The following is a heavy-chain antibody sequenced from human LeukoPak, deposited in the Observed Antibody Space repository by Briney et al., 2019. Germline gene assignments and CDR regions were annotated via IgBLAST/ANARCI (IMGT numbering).Heavy chain of an antibody. Sequence: GVLRLSCTGSGFTFGDYAISWFRQAPVKGLEWGGFLRSKAYGGTTEYAASVKGRFTISRDDSKSIAYLQMNSLKTEDTAVYYCTRVNESGATPPFFDYWGQGTLVTVSS. D-gene: IGHD1-26*01. CDR1: GFTFGDYA. CDR3: TRVNESGATPPFFDY. CDR2: LRSKAYGGTT. J-gene: IGHJ4*02. V-gene: IGHV3-49*03.